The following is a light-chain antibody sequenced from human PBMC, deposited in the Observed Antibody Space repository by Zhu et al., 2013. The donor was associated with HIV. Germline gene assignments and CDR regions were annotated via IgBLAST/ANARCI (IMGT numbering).Light chain of an antibody. J-gene: IGKJ1*01. CDR1: QSVLYSSDNRNY. Sequence: DIVMTQSPDSLAVSLGETATINCKSSQSVLYSSDNRNYLAWYQQKPGQPPKLLIYWASTRESGVPDRFSGSGSGTDFTLTISSLQAEDVAVYYCQQYYSTPWTFGQGTEGG. CDR2: WAS. CDR3: QQYYSTPWT. V-gene: IGKV4-1*01.